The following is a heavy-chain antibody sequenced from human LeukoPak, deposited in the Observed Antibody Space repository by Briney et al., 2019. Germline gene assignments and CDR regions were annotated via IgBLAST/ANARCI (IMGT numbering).Heavy chain of an antibody. V-gene: IGHV4-39*01. CDR3: ARQTRLGYRSSTSCYAGDWFDP. D-gene: IGHD2-2*01. CDR2: IYYSGST. CDR1: GGSISSSSYY. J-gene: IGHJ5*02. Sequence: PSETLSLTCTVSGGSISSSSYYWGWIRLPPGKGLEWIGSIYYSGSTYYNPSLKSRVTISVDTSKNQFSLKLSSVTAADTAVYYCARQTRLGYRSSTSCYAGDWFDPWGQGTLVTVSS.